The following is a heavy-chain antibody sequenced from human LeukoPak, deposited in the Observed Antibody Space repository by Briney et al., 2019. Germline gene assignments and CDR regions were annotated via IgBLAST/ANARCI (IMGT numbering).Heavy chain of an antibody. CDR2: IRSKANSYAT. CDR1: GFTFSGSA. D-gene: IGHD6-13*01. Sequence: GGSLKLSCAASGFTFSGSAMHWVRQASGKGLEWVGRIRSKANSYATAYAASVKGRFTISRDDSKNTAYLQMNSLKTEDTAVYYCARQLIAAADPNDYWGQGTLVTVSS. J-gene: IGHJ4*02. CDR3: ARQLIAAADPNDY. V-gene: IGHV3-73*01.